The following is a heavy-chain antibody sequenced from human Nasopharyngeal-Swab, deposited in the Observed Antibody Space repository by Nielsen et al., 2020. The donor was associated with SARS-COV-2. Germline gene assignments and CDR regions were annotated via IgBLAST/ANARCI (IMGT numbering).Heavy chain of an antibody. Sequence: ESLKISCTVSGDSISSNSYYWGWIRQSPGKGLERIGSFSYSGTTYFNPSLKSRVTISVDTSKNQFSVKLSSVTAADTAVYYCASYYYDSSDYSYWFDPWGQGTLVTVSS. CDR3: ASYYYDSSDYSYWFDP. CDR1: GDSISSNSYY. J-gene: IGHJ5*02. V-gene: IGHV4-39*01. D-gene: IGHD3-22*01. CDR2: FSYSGTT.